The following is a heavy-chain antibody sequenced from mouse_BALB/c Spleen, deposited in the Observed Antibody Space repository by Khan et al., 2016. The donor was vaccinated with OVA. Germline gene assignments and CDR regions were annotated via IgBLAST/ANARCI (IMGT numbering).Heavy chain of an antibody. V-gene: IGHV1S81*02. J-gene: IGHJ2*01. CDR3: ARIKKKVATYLDD. CDR2: TNPTNGRT. D-gene: IGHD1-1*01. Sequence: QVQLKESGAELVKAGASVKMSCKASGYTLTSYWMHWVKQRLGQGLEWFAETNPTNGRTYYNEKFKSKATLTVDKSSSTAYMLLSGPTFEDSAVYYCARIKKKVATYLDDWGQGTTLTVSS. CDR1: GYTLTSYW.